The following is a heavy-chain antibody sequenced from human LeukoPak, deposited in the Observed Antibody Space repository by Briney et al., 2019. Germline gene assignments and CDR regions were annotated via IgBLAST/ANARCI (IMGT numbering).Heavy chain of an antibody. Sequence: GGSLRLSCAASGFTFSSYDMHWVRQATGKGLEWVSAIGTAGDAYYPGSVKGRFTISRENAKNSLYLQMNSLRAGDTAVYYCARYCSSTSCYDRYFDLWGRGTLVTVSS. D-gene: IGHD2-2*01. CDR2: IGTAGDA. CDR3: ARYCSSTSCYDRYFDL. V-gene: IGHV3-13*01. J-gene: IGHJ2*01. CDR1: GFTFSSYD.